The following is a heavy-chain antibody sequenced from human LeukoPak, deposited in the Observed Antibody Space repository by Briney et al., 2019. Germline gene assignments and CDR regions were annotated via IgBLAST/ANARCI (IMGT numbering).Heavy chain of an antibody. CDR1: GGTFSSYA. J-gene: IGHJ6*03. Sequence: SVKVSCKASGGTFSSYAISWVRQAPGQGLEWMGGIIPIFGTANYAQKFQGRVTITADESTSTAYMELSSLRSDDTAVYYCARDFGEMGEWELVRYYYYYMDVWGKGTTVTVSS. CDR3: ARDFGEMGEWELVRYYYYYMDV. V-gene: IGHV1-69*13. CDR2: IIPIFGTA. D-gene: IGHD1-26*01.